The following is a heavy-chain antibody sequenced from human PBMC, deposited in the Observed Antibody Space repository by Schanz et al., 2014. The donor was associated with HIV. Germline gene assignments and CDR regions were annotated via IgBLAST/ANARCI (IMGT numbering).Heavy chain of an antibody. J-gene: IGHJ4*02. D-gene: IGHD3-22*01. CDR1: GGSISAFY. CDR3: ARETRTYYYDSSGYYVD. V-gene: IGHV4-4*07. CDR2: IYTSGST. Sequence: QVQLQESGPGLVKPSETLSLTCTVSGGSISAFYWSWIRQPAGKGLELIGRIYTSGSTNYNPSLKSRVTMSVDTSKNRFSLKLSSVTAADTAVYYCARETRTYYYDSSGYYVDWGQGTLVTVSS.